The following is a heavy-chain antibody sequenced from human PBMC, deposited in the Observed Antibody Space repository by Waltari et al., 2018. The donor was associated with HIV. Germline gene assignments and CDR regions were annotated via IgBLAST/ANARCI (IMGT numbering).Heavy chain of an antibody. D-gene: IGHD3-10*01. CDR1: GFTFNTYA. CDR3: AAGFGKYFNCIRD. J-gene: IGHJ4*03. Sequence: QGGLVECGGDVVQLGTSLRLSSAAGGFTFNTYAMHWVRQARGMGRDGVSGNTATRINKFYGDSVKIRVTNSRNNVKNKLYLQKNKFRIKDSAVYYCAAGFGKYFNCIRDWGQGTQVTVSS. CDR2: NTATRINK. V-gene: IGHV3-30*03.